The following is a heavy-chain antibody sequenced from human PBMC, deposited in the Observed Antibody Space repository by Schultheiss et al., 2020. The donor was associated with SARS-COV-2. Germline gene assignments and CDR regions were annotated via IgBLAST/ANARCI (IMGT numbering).Heavy chain of an antibody. Sequence: GGSLRLSCAASGFTFSSYGMHWVRQAPGKGLEWVAVISYDGSNKYYADSVKGRFTISRDNSKNTLYLQMSSLRAEDTAVYYCARSLYGEGYFDLWGRGTLVTVSS. CDR2: ISYDGSNK. V-gene: IGHV3-30*03. D-gene: IGHD3-10*02. J-gene: IGHJ2*01. CDR3: ARSLYGEGYFDL. CDR1: GFTFSSYG.